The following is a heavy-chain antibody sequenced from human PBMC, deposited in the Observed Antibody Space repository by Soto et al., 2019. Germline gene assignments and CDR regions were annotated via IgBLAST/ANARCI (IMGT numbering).Heavy chain of an antibody. D-gene: IGHD6-6*01. V-gene: IGHV4-39*01. CDR1: GGSISSSSYY. CDR2: IYYTGST. CDR3: ARQSSTSMAARYFDS. Sequence: QLQLQESGPGLVKPSETLSLTCTVSGGSISSSSYYWGWIRPPPGKGLEWIGTIYYTGSTYYNPSLMSRVTISVDTSKNQFSLKLSSVTAADTAFYFCARQSSTSMAARYFDSWGQGTLVTVSS. J-gene: IGHJ4*02.